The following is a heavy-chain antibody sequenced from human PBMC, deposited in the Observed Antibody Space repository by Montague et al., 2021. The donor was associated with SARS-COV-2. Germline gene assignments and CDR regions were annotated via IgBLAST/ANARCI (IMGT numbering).Heavy chain of an antibody. Sequence: SETLSLTCAVSGGSISSSNWWSWGRQPPGKGLEWFGEIFHSGNTNYNPSLKSRVTISIDKSKNQFSLKLRSVTAADTAIYFCAASSIAGGQHWFDPWGQGSLVTVSS. D-gene: IGHD6-6*01. CDR1: GGSISSSNW. CDR2: IFHSGNT. J-gene: IGHJ5*02. CDR3: AASSIAGGQHWFDP. V-gene: IGHV4-4*02.